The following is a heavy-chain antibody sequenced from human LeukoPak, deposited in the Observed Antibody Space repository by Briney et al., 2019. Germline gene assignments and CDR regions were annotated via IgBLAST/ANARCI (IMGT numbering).Heavy chain of an antibody. CDR1: GGSISSSNW. J-gene: IGHJ4*02. CDR2: IYHSGST. V-gene: IGHV4-4*02. D-gene: IGHD3-10*01. CDR3: ARRNYYGSGSYYLDY. Sequence: SETLSLTCAVSGGSISSSNWWSWVRQPPGKGLEWIGEIYHSGSTNYNPSLKGRVTISVDKSKNQFSLKLSSVTAADTAVYYCARRNYYGSGSYYLDYWGQGTLVTVSS.